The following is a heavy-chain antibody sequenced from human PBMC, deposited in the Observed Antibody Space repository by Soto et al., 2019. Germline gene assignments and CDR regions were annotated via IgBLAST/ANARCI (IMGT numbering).Heavy chain of an antibody. Sequence: SVKVSCKASGGTFSRYAISWVRQAPGQGLEWMGGIIPIFGTANYAQKFQGRVTITADESTSTAYMELSSLRSEDTAVYYCARDSRFNYYDSSGGAWFDPWGQGTLVTVSS. CDR2: IIPIFGTA. CDR1: GGTFSRYA. V-gene: IGHV1-69*13. J-gene: IGHJ5*02. CDR3: ARDSRFNYYDSSGGAWFDP. D-gene: IGHD3-22*01.